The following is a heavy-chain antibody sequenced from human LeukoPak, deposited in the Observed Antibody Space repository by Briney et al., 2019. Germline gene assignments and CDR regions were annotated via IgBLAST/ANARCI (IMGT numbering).Heavy chain of an antibody. J-gene: IGHJ4*02. CDR2: FDPEDGET. CDR3: ATGPHSSSWYSPSGDY. Sequence: ASVKVSCKVSGYTLTELSIHWVRQAPGKGLEWMGGFDPEDGETIYAQKFQGRVTMTEDTSTDTAYMELSSLRSEDTAVYYCATGPHSSSWYSPSGDYWGQGTLVTVSS. V-gene: IGHV1-24*01. CDR1: GYTLTELS. D-gene: IGHD6-13*01.